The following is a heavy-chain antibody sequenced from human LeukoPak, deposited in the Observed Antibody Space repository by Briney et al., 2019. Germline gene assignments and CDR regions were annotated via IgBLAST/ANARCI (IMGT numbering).Heavy chain of an antibody. Sequence: SETLSLTCAVYGGSFSGYYWSWIRQPPGKGLEWIGEINHSGSTNYNPSLKSRVTISVDTSKNQFSLKLSSVTAADTAVYYCARQIGYSSSWYLYYYYYMDVWGKGTTVTISS. CDR1: GGSFSGYY. V-gene: IGHV4-34*01. CDR3: ARQIGYSSSWYLYYYYYMDV. J-gene: IGHJ6*03. CDR2: INHSGST. D-gene: IGHD6-13*01.